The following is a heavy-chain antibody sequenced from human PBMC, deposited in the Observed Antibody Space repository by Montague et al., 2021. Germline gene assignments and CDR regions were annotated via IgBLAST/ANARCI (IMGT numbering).Heavy chain of an antibody. CDR2: INASGGKT. Sequence: SLRLSCAASGFTISSWAMSLVRQAPGKGLECVSIINASGGKTHYADSVTDRFTISRDRSKNTLYLQMDSLRVEDTAVYYCANFRQSVEMDVWGQGTRVTVSS. V-gene: IGHV3-23*01. CDR3: ANFRQSVEMDV. D-gene: IGHD3-3*01. J-gene: IGHJ6*02. CDR1: GFTISSWA.